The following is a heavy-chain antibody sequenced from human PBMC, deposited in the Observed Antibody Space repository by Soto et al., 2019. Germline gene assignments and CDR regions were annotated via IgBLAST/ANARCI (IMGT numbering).Heavy chain of an antibody. V-gene: IGHV3-23*01. D-gene: IGHD4-4*01. CDR2: IGTTTGDL. CDR1: GFTFTSYA. Sequence: GGSLRLSCAASGFTFTSYAMTWVRQGPGKGLEWVSSIGTTTGDLLYADSVKGRFTISRDNSRNTLYLQMESLRVEDSAVYYCVKGERSRYSSMFDYWGHGTRVTVSS. J-gene: IGHJ4*01. CDR3: VKGERSRYSSMFDY.